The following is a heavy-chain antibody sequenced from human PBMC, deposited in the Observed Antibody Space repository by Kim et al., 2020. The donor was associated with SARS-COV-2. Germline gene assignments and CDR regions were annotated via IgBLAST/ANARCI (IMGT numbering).Heavy chain of an antibody. D-gene: IGHD2-15*01. Sequence: GGSLRLSCSASGFTFDDYALTWYRPAPGQRLEWVGFVRTETYRATTRYAASVEGRFTISRDDSNSIAYLQMDSLKIADTAVYDCARDRSSSVVADVWGQG. J-gene: IGHJ6*02. CDR1: GFTFDDYA. CDR2: VRTETYRATT. V-gene: IGHV3-49*03. CDR3: ARDRSSSVVADV.